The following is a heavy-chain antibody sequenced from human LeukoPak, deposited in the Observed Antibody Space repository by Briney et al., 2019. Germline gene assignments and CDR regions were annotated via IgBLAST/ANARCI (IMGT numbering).Heavy chain of an antibody. Sequence: GGSLRLSCAASGFTFSDYAMTWVRQAPGKGLERVATISGSGVMTYYADSVKGRFTVSGDNSKNTLYLQMSSLTAADTAVYYCAKDRAYISSWYGCSTPWGQGTLVTVSS. CDR2: ISGSGVMT. D-gene: IGHD6-13*01. CDR1: GFTFSDYA. V-gene: IGHV3-23*01. J-gene: IGHJ5*02. CDR3: AKDRAYISSWYGCSTP.